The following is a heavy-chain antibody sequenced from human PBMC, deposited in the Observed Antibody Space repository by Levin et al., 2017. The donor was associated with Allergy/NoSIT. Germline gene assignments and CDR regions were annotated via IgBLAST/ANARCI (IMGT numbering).Heavy chain of an antibody. J-gene: IGHJ4*02. CDR1: GYSFTSYW. D-gene: IGHD3-16*02. V-gene: IGHV5-51*01. Sequence: ASVKVSCKGSGYSFTSYWIGWVRQMPGKGLEWMGIIYPGDSDTRYSPSFQGQVTISADKSISTAYLQWSSLKASDTAMYYCARLRGSYRYYFDYWGQGTLVTVSS. CDR2: IYPGDSDT. CDR3: ARLRGSYRYYFDY.